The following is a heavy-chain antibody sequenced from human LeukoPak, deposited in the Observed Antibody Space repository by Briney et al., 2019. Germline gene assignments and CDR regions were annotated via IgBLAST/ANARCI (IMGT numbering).Heavy chain of an antibody. CDR2: INHSGST. Sequence: SETLSLTCAVYGGSFSGYYWSWIRQPPGKGLEWIGEINHSGSTNYNPSLKSRVTISVDTSKNQFSLKLSSVTAADTAVYYCARGRSGWYQSYYFDYWGQGTLDTVSS. V-gene: IGHV4-34*01. CDR1: GGSFSGYY. J-gene: IGHJ4*02. D-gene: IGHD6-13*01. CDR3: ARGRSGWYQSYYFDY.